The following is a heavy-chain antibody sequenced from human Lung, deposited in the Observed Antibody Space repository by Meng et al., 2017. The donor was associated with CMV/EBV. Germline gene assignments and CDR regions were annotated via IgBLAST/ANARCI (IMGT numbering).Heavy chain of an antibody. J-gene: IGHJ3*02. D-gene: IGHD2-8*01. CDR2: MSASGGST. Sequence: ESLKISCAASGFTFSSYGMSWVRQAPGKGLEWVSTMSASGGSTKYADSVKGRFTISRDNSKNMLYLQMNSLRAEDTAVYYCAKDPSDIVLMDFAIYAFDIWGQGTMVTVSS. CDR1: GFTFSSYG. CDR3: AKDPSDIVLMDFAIYAFDI. V-gene: IGHV3-23*01.